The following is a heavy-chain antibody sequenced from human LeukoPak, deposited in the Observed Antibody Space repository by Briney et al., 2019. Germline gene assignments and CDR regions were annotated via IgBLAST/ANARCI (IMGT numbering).Heavy chain of an antibody. V-gene: IGHV3-30*02. CDR3: TSDFWTDYRY. CDR2: IVSDGTNK. J-gene: IGHJ4*02. CDR1: GFTFSRYG. Sequence: HTGGSLRLSCAASGFTFSRYGMHWVRQAPGRGLEWVAFIVSDGTNKYYADSVKGRFTISRDISKNTLYLQMNSLTVEDTAVYYCTSDFWTDYRYWGQGTLVTVSS. D-gene: IGHD3/OR15-3a*01.